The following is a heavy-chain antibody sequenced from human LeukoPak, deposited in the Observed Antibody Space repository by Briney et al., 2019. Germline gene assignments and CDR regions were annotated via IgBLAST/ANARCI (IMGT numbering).Heavy chain of an antibody. CDR2: LSYDGGNE. D-gene: IGHD6-19*01. CDR1: GFTFSSYA. CDR3: AKDSSGWYGVFDY. Sequence: GGSLRLSCAASGFTFSSYAMSWVRQAPGKGLEWLAALSYDGGNEYFADSVKGRFTISRDNSKNTLYLQVNSLRPEDTAVYYCAKDSSGWYGVFDYWGQGTLVTVSS. J-gene: IGHJ4*02. V-gene: IGHV3-30*18.